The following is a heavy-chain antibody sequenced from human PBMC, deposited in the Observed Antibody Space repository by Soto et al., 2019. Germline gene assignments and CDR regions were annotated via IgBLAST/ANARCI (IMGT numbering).Heavy chain of an antibody. D-gene: IGHD3-22*01. CDR1: GGTFSSYA. J-gene: IGHJ4*02. Sequence: QVQLVQSGAEVKKPGSSVKVSCKASGGTFSSYAISWVRQAPGQGLEWMGGIIPIFGTTNYAQKFQGRVTITADESTSTAYMELSSLRSEDTAVYYCARDRRGYYDSSGYGPEYYFDYWGQGTLVTVSS. CDR2: IIPIFGTT. V-gene: IGHV1-69*01. CDR3: ARDRRGYYDSSGYGPEYYFDY.